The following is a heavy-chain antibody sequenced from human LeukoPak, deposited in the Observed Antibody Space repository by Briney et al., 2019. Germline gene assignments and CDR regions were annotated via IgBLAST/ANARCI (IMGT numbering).Heavy chain of an antibody. CDR2: INPNSGGT. J-gene: IGHJ4*02. CDR3: ARTYDILTGYSYFDY. Sequence: GASVKVSCKASGYTFTGYYMHWVRQAPGQGLEWMGWINPNSGGTNYAQKFQGRVTMTRDTSISTAYMELSRLRSDDTAVYHCARTYDILTGYSYFDYWGQGALVTVSS. V-gene: IGHV1-2*02. D-gene: IGHD3-9*01. CDR1: GYTFTGYY.